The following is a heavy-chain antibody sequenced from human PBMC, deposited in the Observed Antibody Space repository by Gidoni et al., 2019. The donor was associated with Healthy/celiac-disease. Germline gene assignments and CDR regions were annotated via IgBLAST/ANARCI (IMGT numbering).Heavy chain of an antibody. V-gene: IGHV3-7*01. CDR3: ARDQGGTDADDWFDP. J-gene: IGHJ5*02. CDR2: IKQDGSEK. CDR1: GFTFRSYW. D-gene: IGHD1-26*01. Sequence: EVQLVESGGGLVKPGGSLTLSCAASGFTFRSYWMSWVRQAPGKGLVWVANIKQDGSEKYFVDSVKGRFTSSRYNAKNSLYLQMNSLRAEDTAVYYCARDQGGTDADDWFDPWGQGTLVTVSS.